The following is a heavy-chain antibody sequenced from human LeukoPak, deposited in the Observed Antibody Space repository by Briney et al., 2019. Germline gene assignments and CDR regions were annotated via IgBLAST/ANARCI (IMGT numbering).Heavy chain of an antibody. J-gene: IGHJ3*02. CDR1: GGTFSSYA. CDR2: IIPIFGTA. CDR3: ASWQMTTVTTLAFDI. V-gene: IGHV1-69*06. D-gene: IGHD4-17*01. Sequence: ASVKVSCKASGGTFSSYAISWVRQAPGLGLEWMGGIIPIFGTANYAQKFQGRVTITADKSTSTAYMELSSLRSEDTAVYYCASWQMTTVTTLAFDIWGQGTMVTVSS.